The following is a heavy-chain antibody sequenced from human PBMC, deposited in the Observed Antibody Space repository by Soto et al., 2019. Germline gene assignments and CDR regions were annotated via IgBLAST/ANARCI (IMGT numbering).Heavy chain of an antibody. CDR2: IKSDGNT. CDR1: GFTVSTDW. J-gene: IGHJ6*02. V-gene: IGHV3-66*01. Sequence: EVQLVESGGGLVQPGGSLRLSCAASGFTVSTDWMYWVRQAPGKGLEWVSLIKSDGNTYYADSVEGRFTISRDNSKNTVYLQMNSLRAEDTAVYYCVRENYYYGMDVWGQGTTVTVSS. CDR3: VRENYYYGMDV.